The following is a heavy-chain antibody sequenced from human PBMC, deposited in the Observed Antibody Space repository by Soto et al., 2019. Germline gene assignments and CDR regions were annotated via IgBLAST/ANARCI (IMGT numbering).Heavy chain of an antibody. CDR3: ARDVAIGRRPTGEWFDP. D-gene: IGHD2-2*02. J-gene: IGHJ5*02. CDR2: ISASNGNT. CDR1: GYNFTSYG. V-gene: IGHV1-18*01. Sequence: GASVKVSCKASGYNFTSYGISWVRQAPGQGLEWMGWISASNGNTRYAQKLQGRVTMTTDTSTSTAYMELRSLRSDDTAVYYCARDVAIGRRPTGEWFDPWGQGTLVTVSS.